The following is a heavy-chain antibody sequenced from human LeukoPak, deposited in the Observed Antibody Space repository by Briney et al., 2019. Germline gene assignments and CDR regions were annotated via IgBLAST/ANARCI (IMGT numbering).Heavy chain of an antibody. J-gene: IGHJ4*02. CDR3: ARLYDFWSGPKDY. D-gene: IGHD3-3*01. CDR1: GFTFSSYA. CDR2: ISGSGGST. V-gene: IGHV3-23*01. Sequence: RTGGSLRLSCAASGFTFSSYAMSWVRQAPGKGLEWVSAISGSGGSTYYADSVKGRFTISRDNSKNTLYLQMNSLRSDDTAVYYCARLYDFWSGPKDYWGQGTLVTVSS.